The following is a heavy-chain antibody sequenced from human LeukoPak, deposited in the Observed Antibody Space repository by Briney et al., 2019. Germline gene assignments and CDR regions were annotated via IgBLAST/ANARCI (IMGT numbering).Heavy chain of an antibody. Sequence: ASVKVSCKASGYTFTGYYMHWVRQAPGQGLEWMGWINPNSGGTNYAQKFQVRVTMTRDTSISTDYMELSRLRSDDTAVYYCARDLTRDEKAAGTSGDVNYYYMDAWGKGTTVTVSS. V-gene: IGHV1-2*02. J-gene: IGHJ6*03. CDR2: INPNSGGT. D-gene: IGHD6-13*01. CDR3: ARDLTRDEKAAGTSGDVNYYYMDA. CDR1: GYTFTGYY.